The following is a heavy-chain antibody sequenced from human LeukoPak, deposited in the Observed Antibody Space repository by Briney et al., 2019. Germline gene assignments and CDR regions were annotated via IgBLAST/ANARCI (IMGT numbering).Heavy chain of an antibody. CDR2: ISRGGTR. Sequence: GGSLRLSCAASGVTVSSNYMTWVRQAPGKGREWVSVISRGGTRSYADSVKGRFTISRDNSNNTVYVQMNSLRAEDTAVYYCASLNDYGSFFDYWGQGTLVTVSS. D-gene: IGHD4-17*01. J-gene: IGHJ4*02. CDR3: ASLNDYGSFFDY. CDR1: GVTVSSNY. V-gene: IGHV3-66*01.